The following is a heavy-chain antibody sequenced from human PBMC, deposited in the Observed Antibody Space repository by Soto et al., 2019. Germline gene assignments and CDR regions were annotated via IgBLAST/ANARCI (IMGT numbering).Heavy chain of an antibody. D-gene: IGHD6-13*01. CDR1: GYSFTSYW. V-gene: IGHV5-10-1*01. CDR3: ARHHFRGIAAAANNWFDP. CDR2: IDPSDSYT. J-gene: IGHJ5*02. Sequence: GESLKISCKGSGYSFTSYWISWVRQMPGKGLEWMGRIDPSDSYTNYSPSFQGHVTISADKSISTAYLQWSSLKASDTAMYYCARHHFRGIAAAANNWFDPWGQGTLVTVSS.